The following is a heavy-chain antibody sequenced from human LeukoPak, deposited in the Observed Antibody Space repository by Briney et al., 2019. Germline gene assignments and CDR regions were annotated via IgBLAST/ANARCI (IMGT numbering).Heavy chain of an antibody. CDR2: ISGSGGST. Sequence: GGSLRLSCAASGSTFSSYAMSWVRQAPGKGLEWVSSISGSGGSTYYAGSVKGRFTISRDNSKNTLYLQMNSLRAEDTAVYYCAKDPAYGSGSYFPFDYWGQGTLVTVSS. D-gene: IGHD3-10*01. CDR1: GSTFSSYA. V-gene: IGHV3-23*01. CDR3: AKDPAYGSGSYFPFDY. J-gene: IGHJ4*02.